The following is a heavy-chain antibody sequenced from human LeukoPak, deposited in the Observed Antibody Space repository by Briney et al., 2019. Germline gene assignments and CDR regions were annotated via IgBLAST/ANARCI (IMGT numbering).Heavy chain of an antibody. D-gene: IGHD1-26*01. CDR2: IKQDGSEK. CDR1: GFTFSSYA. Sequence: QSGGSLRLSCAASGFTFSSYAMSWVRQAPGKGLEWVANIKQDGSEKYYVDSVKGRFTISRDNAKNSLYLQMNSLRAEDTAVYYCARDRGSYFDYWGQGTLVTVSS. V-gene: IGHV3-7*01. CDR3: ARDRGSYFDY. J-gene: IGHJ4*02.